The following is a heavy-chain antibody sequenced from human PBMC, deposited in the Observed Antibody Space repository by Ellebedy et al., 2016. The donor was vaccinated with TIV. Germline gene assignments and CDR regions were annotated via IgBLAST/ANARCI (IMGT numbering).Heavy chain of an antibody. CDR3: ATGPRNGYLH. CDR2: IKGDGSI. J-gene: IGHJ4*02. CDR1: GFAFRSYW. D-gene: IGHD5-24*01. V-gene: IGHV3-74*01. Sequence: GGSLRLXCATSGFAFRSYWLHWVRQAPGKGLVFVSRIKGDGSISYADSVKGRFTISSDNAKNTLYLQMNSLRAEDTAVYYCATGPRNGYLHWGQGTVVTVSS.